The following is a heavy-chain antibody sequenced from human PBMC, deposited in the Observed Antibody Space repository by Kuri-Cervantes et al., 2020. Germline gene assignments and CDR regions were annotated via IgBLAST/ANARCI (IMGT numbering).Heavy chain of an antibody. CDR3: AREPNWGSGY. V-gene: IGHV4-31*01. CDR1: GGSISSYY. J-gene: IGHJ4*02. CDR2: IYYSGST. D-gene: IGHD7-27*01. Sequence: LRLSCTVSGGSISSYYWSWIRQHPGKGLEWIGYIYYSGSTYYNPSLKSLVTISVDTSKNQFSLKLSSVTAADTAVYYCAREPNWGSGYWGQGTLVTVSS.